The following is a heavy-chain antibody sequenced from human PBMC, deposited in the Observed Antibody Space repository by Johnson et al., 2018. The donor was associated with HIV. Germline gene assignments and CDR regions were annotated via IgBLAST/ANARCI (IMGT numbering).Heavy chain of an antibody. J-gene: IGHJ3*02. Sequence: QVQLVESGGGVVQPGRSLRLSCIVSRFTFSNYTIHWVRQAPGKGLEWVAIIAYDGSNKYYADSVKGRFTISRDNAKNYMYLQMNSLRAEDTALFYCARVGWATSDAFDIWGQGTMVTVSS. CDR1: RFTFSNYT. D-gene: IGHD5-12*01. CDR2: IAYDGSNK. V-gene: IGHV3-30-3*01. CDR3: ARVGWATSDAFDI.